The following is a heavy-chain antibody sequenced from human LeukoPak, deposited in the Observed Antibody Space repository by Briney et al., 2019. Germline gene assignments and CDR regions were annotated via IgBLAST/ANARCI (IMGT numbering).Heavy chain of an antibody. V-gene: IGHV1-69*13. CDR1: GGTFSSYA. CDR2: IIPIFGTA. D-gene: IGHD1-26*01. CDR3: ARDRGSYTRKWFDP. J-gene: IGHJ5*02. Sequence: GASVTVSCKASGGTFSSYAISWVRQAPGQGLEWMGGIIPIFGTANYAQKFQGRVTITADESTSTAYMELSSLRSEDTAVYYCARDRGSYTRKWFDPWGQGTLVTVSS.